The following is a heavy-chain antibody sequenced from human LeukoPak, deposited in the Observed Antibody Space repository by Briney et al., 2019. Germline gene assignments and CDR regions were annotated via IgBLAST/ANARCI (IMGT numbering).Heavy chain of an antibody. V-gene: IGHV3-21*01. CDR1: GFTFSSYS. CDR3: AKASHSLRFLEWSEGYYFDY. Sequence: GGSLRLSCAASGFTFSSYSMNWVRQAPGKGLEWVSSISSSSSYIYYADSVKGRFTISRDNAKNSLYLQMNSLRAEDTAVYYCAKASHSLRFLEWSEGYYFDYWGQGTLVTVSS. CDR2: ISSSSSYI. D-gene: IGHD3-3*01. J-gene: IGHJ4*02.